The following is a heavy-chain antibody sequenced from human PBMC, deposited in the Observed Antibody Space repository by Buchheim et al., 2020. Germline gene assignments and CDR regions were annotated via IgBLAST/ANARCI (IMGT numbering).Heavy chain of an antibody. Sequence: QVQLVQSGAEVKKPGASVKVSCKASGYTFTGYYMHWVRQAPGQGLEWMGWINPNSGGTNYAQQFQGRVTMTRDTSISTAYMELSRLRSDDTAVYYCARVPAATYYYGMDVWGQGTT. D-gene: IGHD2-2*01. CDR2: INPNSGGT. J-gene: IGHJ6*02. CDR3: ARVPAATYYYGMDV. CDR1: GYTFTGYY. V-gene: IGHV1-2*02.